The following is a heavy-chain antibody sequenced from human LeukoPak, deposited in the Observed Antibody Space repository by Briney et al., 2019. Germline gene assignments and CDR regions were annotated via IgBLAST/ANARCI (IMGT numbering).Heavy chain of an antibody. D-gene: IGHD6-13*01. V-gene: IGHV3-33*01. Sequence: GGSLRLSYAASGFTFSSYGMHWVRQAPGKGLEWVAVIWYDGSNKYYADSVKGRFTISRDNSKNTLYLQMNSLRAEDTAVYYCARDLESSSWHHSAVYWGQGTLVTVSS. J-gene: IGHJ4*02. CDR3: ARDLESSSWHHSAVY. CDR2: IWYDGSNK. CDR1: GFTFSSYG.